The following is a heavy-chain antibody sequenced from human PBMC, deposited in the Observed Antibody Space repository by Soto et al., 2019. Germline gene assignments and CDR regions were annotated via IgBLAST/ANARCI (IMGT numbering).Heavy chain of an antibody. CDR1: GFTFSSYG. CDR3: AKDTYYDYVWGGDYYYGMDV. V-gene: IGHV3-30*18. CDR2: ISYDGSNK. Sequence: PGGSLRLSCAASGFTFSSYGMHWVRQAPGKGLEWVAVISYDGSNKYYADSVKGRFTISRDNSKNTLYLQMNSLRAEDTAVYYCAKDTYYDYVWGGDYYYGMDVWGQGTTVTVSS. D-gene: IGHD3-16*01. J-gene: IGHJ6*02.